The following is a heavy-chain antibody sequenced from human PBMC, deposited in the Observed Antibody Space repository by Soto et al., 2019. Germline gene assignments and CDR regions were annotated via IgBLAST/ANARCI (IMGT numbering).Heavy chain of an antibody. Sequence: ASETLSLTCAVYVGSFSGHYWTWIRQPPGKGLEWIGYIYYGGSTNYNPSLKSRVSISVDTSKNQFSLKLSSVTAADTAVYYCARLGINGMDVWGQGTTVTVSS. V-gene: IGHV4-59*11. CDR2: IYYGGST. CDR1: VGSFSGHY. D-gene: IGHD1-26*01. J-gene: IGHJ6*02. CDR3: ARLGINGMDV.